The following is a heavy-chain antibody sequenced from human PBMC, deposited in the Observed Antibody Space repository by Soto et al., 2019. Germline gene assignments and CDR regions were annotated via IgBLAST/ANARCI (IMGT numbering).Heavy chain of an antibody. D-gene: IGHD6-25*01. V-gene: IGHV4-59*01. CDR3: ARGSGYFEY. J-gene: IGHJ4*01. CDR1: GISIRSNR. CDR2: VHYSGDS. Sequence: SETLSLTCTVSGISIRSNRWSWVRQPPGKGLEWMGYVHYSGDSDYNPSLGTRVTMSIDTSKNQFALALSSVTAADTAVYYCARGSGYFEYWGQGTLVTVSS.